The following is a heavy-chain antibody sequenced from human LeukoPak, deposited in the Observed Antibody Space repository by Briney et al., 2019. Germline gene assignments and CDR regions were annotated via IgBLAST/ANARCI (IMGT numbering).Heavy chain of an antibody. J-gene: IGHJ4*02. CDR2: INPSGGST. Sequence: ASVKVSCKASGYTFTSYYMHWVRQAPGQGLEWMGIINPSGGSTSYAQKFQGRVTMTRDTSTSTVYMELSSLRPEDTAVYYCARSQPPSFLESLDRPTPYYFDYWGQGTLVTVSS. CDR1: GYTFTSYY. V-gene: IGHV1-46*01. D-gene: IGHD2/OR15-2a*01. CDR3: ARSQPPSFLESLDRPTPYYFDY.